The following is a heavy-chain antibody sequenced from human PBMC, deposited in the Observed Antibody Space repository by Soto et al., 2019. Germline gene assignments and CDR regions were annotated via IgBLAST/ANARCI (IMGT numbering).Heavy chain of an antibody. CDR2: IKQDGSEK. CDR3: ARTFYCGGDCYTEYNWFDP. Sequence: GGSLRLSCAASGFTFSSYWMSWVRQAPGKGLEWVANIKQDGSEKYYVDSVKCRFTISRDNAKNSLYLQMNSLRAEDTAVYYCARTFYCGGDCYTEYNWFDPWGQGTLVTVSS. D-gene: IGHD2-21*02. V-gene: IGHV3-7*01. J-gene: IGHJ5*02. CDR1: GFTFSSYW.